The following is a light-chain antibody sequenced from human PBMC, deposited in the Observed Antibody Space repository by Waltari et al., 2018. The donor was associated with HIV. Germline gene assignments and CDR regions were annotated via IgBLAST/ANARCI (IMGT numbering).Light chain of an antibody. J-gene: IGLJ2*01. CDR1: SSDVGGYNY. CDR2: EVN. V-gene: IGLV2-8*01. Sequence: QSALTQPPSASGSPGQSVTISCTGTSSDVGGYNYVSWYQQHTGNAPKLMIYEVNKRPSGVPDRVSGAKSGNTASLTVSGLQAEDEADYYCSSYAGSNNRVFGGGTKLTVL. CDR3: SSYAGSNNRV.